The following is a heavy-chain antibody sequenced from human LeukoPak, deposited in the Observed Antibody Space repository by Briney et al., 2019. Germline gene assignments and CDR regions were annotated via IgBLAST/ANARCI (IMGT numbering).Heavy chain of an antibody. D-gene: IGHD3-16*01. V-gene: IGHV4-59*01. CDR2: IYYSGRP. CDR3: ARGGFGLYYFDY. J-gene: IGHJ4*02. Sequence: VKPSETLSLTCTVSGGSISSYYGGWIRQPPGKGLEWIGYIYYSGRPNYNPSLKSRVTISVDTYKNQFSLKLSSVTAADTAVYYCARGGFGLYYFDYWGQGTLVTVSS. CDR1: GGSISSYY.